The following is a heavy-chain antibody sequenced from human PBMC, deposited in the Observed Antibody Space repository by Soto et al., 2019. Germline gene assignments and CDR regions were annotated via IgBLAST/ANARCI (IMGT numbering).Heavy chain of an antibody. J-gene: IGHJ4*02. CDR3: ARYILGPYYFDY. CDR2: ILGSGSNT. Sequence: PGGSLRLSCSASGFTFSNYAMTWVRQAPGKEPEWVSTILGSGSNTYYPDSVKGRFTISRDNSRNTLDLQLHSLRAEDTALYYCARYILGPYYFDYWGQGTPVTV. CDR1: GFTFSNYA. V-gene: IGHV3-23*01. D-gene: IGHD1-1*01.